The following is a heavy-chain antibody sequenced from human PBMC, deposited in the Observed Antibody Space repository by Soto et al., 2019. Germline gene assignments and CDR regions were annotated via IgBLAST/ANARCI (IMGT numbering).Heavy chain of an antibody. V-gene: IGHV3-48*03. Sequence: EVQLLESGGGLVQPGGSLRLSCGVSGFTFNDFEMNWVRQAPGKGLEWLAYIDGSGTTKKYADSVRGRFTISRDNPNNSLFLQMSSLSAANTAIYSCARGFRRFNYCGQGTLVSVSS. J-gene: IGHJ4*02. D-gene: IGHD2-21*01. CDR2: IDGSGTTK. CDR3: ARGFRRFNY. CDR1: GFTFNDFE.